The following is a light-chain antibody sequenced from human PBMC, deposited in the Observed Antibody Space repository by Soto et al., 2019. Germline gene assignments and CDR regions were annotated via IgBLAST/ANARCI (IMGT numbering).Light chain of an antibody. J-gene: IGKJ1*01. CDR3: QQSGDSPWT. CDR2: GAS. CDR1: QYVSVRF. Sequence: EIALTQSPGTLSLSPGESATLSCRASQYVSVRFLAWYQQKPGQAPRLLIYGASDRATGIPDRFTGSGSGTDFTLTINRLEPEDFAVYFCQQSGDSPWTFGQGTKVDIK. V-gene: IGKV3-20*01.